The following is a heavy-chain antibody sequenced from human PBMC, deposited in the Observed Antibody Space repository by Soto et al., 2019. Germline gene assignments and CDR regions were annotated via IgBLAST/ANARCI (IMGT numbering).Heavy chain of an antibody. CDR1: GYTFTGYY. CDR2: INPNSGGT. CDR3: ARERDWGSSGPTYGMDV. J-gene: IGHJ6*02. D-gene: IGHD6-19*01. Sequence: ASVKVSCKASGYTFTGYYMHWVRQAPGQGLEWMGWINPNSGGTNYAQKFQGWVTMTRDTSISTAYMELSRLRSDDTAVYYCARERDWGSSGPTYGMDVWGQGTTVTVSS. V-gene: IGHV1-2*04.